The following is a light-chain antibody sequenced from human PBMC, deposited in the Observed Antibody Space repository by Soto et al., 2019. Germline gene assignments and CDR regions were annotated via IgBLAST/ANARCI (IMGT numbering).Light chain of an antibody. Sequence: SLLTKPPSVSTAPGQKVTISCSGSSSNIGNNYVSWYQQLPGTAPKLLIYDDTKRPSGIPDRFSGSKSGTSATLGITGLQTGDEADYYCGTWDSSLGAYVFGTGTKVPVL. V-gene: IGLV1-51*01. CDR2: DDT. CDR3: GTWDSSLGAYV. CDR1: SSNIGNNY. J-gene: IGLJ1*01.